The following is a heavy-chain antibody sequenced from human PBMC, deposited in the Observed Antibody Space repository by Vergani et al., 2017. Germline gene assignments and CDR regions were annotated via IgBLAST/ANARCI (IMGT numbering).Heavy chain of an antibody. CDR3: ARHGWIHLWLHGFDI. Sequence: QVQLQESGPGLVKPSQTLSLTCAVSGGSISSGGYYWSWIRQPPGKGLEWIGSIYHSGSTYYNPSLESRVTISVDTSKNQFSLKLSSVTAADTAVYYCARHGWIHLWLHGFDIWGQGTMVTVSS. V-gene: IGHV4-30-2*03. D-gene: IGHD5-18*01. CDR2: IYHSGST. CDR1: GGSISSGGYY. J-gene: IGHJ3*02.